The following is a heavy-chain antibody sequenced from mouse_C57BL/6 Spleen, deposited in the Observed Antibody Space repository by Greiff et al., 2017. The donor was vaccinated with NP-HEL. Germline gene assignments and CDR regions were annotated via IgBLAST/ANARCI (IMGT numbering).Heavy chain of an antibody. CDR2: IDPSDSYT. CDR1: GYTFTSYW. V-gene: IGHV1-69*01. J-gene: IGHJ1*03. CDR3: ALYYASSPSYWYFDV. D-gene: IGHD1-1*01. Sequence: QVQLQQPGAELVMPGASVKLSCKASGYTFTSYWMHWVKQRPGQGLEWIGEIDPSDSYTNYNQKFKGKSTLTVDKSSSTAYMQLSSLTSEDSAVYYCALYYASSPSYWYFDVWGTGTTVTVSS.